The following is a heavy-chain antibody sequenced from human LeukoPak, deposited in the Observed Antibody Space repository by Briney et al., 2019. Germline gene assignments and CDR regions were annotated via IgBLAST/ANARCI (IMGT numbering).Heavy chain of an antibody. J-gene: IGHJ4*02. Sequence: ASVKVSCKASGGTFSSYAISWVRQAPGQGLEWMGGIIPIFGTANCAQKFQGRVTITADESTSTAYMELSSLRSEDTAVYYCARSSSGYCSGGSCCWWPYWGQGTLVTVSS. V-gene: IGHV1-69*13. CDR3: ARSSSGYCSGGSCCWWPY. CDR2: IIPIFGTA. CDR1: GGTFSSYA. D-gene: IGHD2-15*01.